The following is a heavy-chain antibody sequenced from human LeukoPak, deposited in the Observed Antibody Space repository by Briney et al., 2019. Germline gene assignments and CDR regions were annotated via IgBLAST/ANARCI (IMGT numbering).Heavy chain of an antibody. CDR3: AKGRVAGMIVVQMDI. V-gene: IGHV3-23*01. CDR2: ISGSGDST. J-gene: IGHJ3*02. Sequence: GGSLRLSCAASGFTFSNYAMSWVRQAPGKGLEWVSGISGSGDSTYYADSVKGRFTISRDNSKNTVYLQMNSLRAEDTAVYYCAKGRVAGMIVVQMDIWGQGTMVTVSS. CDR1: GFTFSNYA. D-gene: IGHD3-22*01.